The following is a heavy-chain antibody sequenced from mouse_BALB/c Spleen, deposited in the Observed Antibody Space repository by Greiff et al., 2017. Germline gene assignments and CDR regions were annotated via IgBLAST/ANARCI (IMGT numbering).Heavy chain of an antibody. V-gene: IGHV1-9*01. Sequence: VQGVESGAELMKPGASVKISCKATGYTFSSYWIEWVKQRPGHGLEWIGEILPGSGSTNYNEKFKGKATFTAYTSSNTAYMQLSSLTSEDSAVYYCAREGTGTLAYWGQGTLVTVSA. J-gene: IGHJ3*01. CDR2: ILPGSGST. D-gene: IGHD4-1*01. CDR3: AREGTGTLAY. CDR1: GYTFSSYW.